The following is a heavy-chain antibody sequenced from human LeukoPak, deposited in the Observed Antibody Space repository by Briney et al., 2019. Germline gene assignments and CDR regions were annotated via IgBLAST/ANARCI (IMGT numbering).Heavy chain of an antibody. V-gene: IGHV3-48*03. Sequence: GGSLRLSCAASGFTFSSYEMNWVRQAPGKGLEWVSYISSSGSTIYYADSVKGRFTISRDNAKNSLYLQMNSLRAEDTAVYYCARESGWYDYYYGMDVWGQGTTVTVS. CDR3: ARESGWYDYYYGMDV. D-gene: IGHD6-19*01. J-gene: IGHJ6*02. CDR2: ISSSGSTI. CDR1: GFTFSSYE.